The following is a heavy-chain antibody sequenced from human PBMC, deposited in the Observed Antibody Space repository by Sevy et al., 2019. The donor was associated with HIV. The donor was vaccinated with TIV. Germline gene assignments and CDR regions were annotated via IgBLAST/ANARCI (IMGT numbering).Heavy chain of an antibody. D-gene: IGHD6-25*01. Sequence: GGSRLSCVASGFTFSNYGMHWVRQAPGKGLEWVAVIWSDGSTKWYIDSVEGRFTVSRDNSKNTLYLQMNSLRVEDTGVYYCAKNAALDYWGQGTLVTVSS. V-gene: IGHV3-33*06. J-gene: IGHJ4*02. CDR1: GFTFSNYG. CDR3: AKNAALDY. CDR2: IWSDGSTK.